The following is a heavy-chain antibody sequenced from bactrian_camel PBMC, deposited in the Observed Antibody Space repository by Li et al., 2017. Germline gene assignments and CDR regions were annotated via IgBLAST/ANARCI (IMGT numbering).Heavy chain of an antibody. CDR1: GFTFSNYY. CDR3: AAMGIGGVAH. J-gene: IGHJ4*01. V-gene: IGHV3-2*01. Sequence: HVQLVESGGASVETGGSLRLSCAASGFTFSNYYMSWVRQAPGKGLEWVSSLYDGTTTDYVGSVKGRFTISRDNAKNAVYLEMNSLIPEDTARYYCAAMGIGGVAHWGQGTQVTVS. CDR2: LYDGTTT. D-gene: IGHD3*01.